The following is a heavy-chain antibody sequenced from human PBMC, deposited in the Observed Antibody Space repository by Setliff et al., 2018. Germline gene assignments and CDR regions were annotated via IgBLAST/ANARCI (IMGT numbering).Heavy chain of an antibody. J-gene: IGHJ5*02. D-gene: IGHD3-10*01. Sequence: GESLKISCKGSGYSFTSYWIGWVRQMPGKGLEWMGIIYPGDSDTRYSPSLQGQVTISADKSISTAYLQWSSLKASDTAMYYCARHPYYYGSGTYLDNNNRWFDPWGQGTLVTVSS. V-gene: IGHV5-51*01. CDR1: GYSFTSYW. CDR2: IYPGDSDT. CDR3: ARHPYYYGSGTYLDNNNRWFDP.